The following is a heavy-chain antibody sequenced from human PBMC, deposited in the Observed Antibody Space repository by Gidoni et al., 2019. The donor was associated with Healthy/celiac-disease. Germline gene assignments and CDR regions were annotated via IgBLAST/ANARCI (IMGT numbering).Heavy chain of an antibody. D-gene: IGHD6-6*01. J-gene: IGHJ6*02. CDR1: GVTFSIYS. CDR2: ISSSGSTI. Sequence: EVQLVESGGSLVKPGGSLRLPWAASGVTFSIYSMTWVRQAPGKGLEWVTSISSSGSTIAYADAVRGRFTISRDNAKNSLYLQMNSLRAEETAVYYCARDLEEQLAPPYYYYGMDVWGQGTTVTVSS. V-gene: IGHV3-21*01. CDR3: ARDLEEQLAPPYYYYGMDV.